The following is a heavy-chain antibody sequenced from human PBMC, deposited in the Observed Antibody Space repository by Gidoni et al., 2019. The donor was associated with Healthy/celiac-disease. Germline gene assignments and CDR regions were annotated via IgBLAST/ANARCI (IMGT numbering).Heavy chain of an antibody. J-gene: IGHJ4*02. CDR2: ISASGGST. Sequence: EVPQVEAGGGLVQHGGSVRRSCAASGITCSSYARSWVRQAPGKGLELVSAISASGGSTSYADSVTGRFTISRDNSKNTLYLQMHSLRAEDTAVYYCAKGPFLQQLFRRVDDYWGQGTLVTVSS. V-gene: IGHV3-23*04. CDR3: AKGPFLQQLFRRVDDY. CDR1: GITCSSYA. D-gene: IGHD6-6*01.